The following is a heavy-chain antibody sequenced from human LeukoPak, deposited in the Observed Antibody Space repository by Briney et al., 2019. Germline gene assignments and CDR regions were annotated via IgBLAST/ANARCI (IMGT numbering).Heavy chain of an antibody. CDR3: ARADMSKGPDY. CDR2: ISYDGSNK. V-gene: IGHV3-30*19. CDR1: GFTFSSYG. Sequence: QPGGSLRLSCAASGFTFSSYGMHWVRQAPGKGLEWVAVISYDGSNKYYADSVKGRFTISRDNSKNTLYLQMNSLRAEDTAVYYCARADMSKGPDYWGQGTLVTVSS. D-gene: IGHD3-9*01. J-gene: IGHJ4*02.